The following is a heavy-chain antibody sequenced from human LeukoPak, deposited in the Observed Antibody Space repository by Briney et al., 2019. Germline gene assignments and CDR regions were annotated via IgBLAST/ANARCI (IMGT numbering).Heavy chain of an antibody. D-gene: IGHD5/OR15-5a*01. CDR3: AGHLRWWDY. J-gene: IGHJ4*02. CDR1: GGSFSGYY. V-gene: IGHV4-34*01. CDR2: INHSGST. Sequence: SETLSLTCAVYGGSFSGYYWSWIRQPPGKGLEWIGEINHSGSTNYNPSLKSRVTISVDTSKNQFSLKLSSVTAADTAVYYCAGHLRWWDYWGQGTLVTVSS.